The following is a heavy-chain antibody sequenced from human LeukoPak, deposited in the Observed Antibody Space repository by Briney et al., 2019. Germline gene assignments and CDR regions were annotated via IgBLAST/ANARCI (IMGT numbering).Heavy chain of an antibody. Sequence: SETLSLTCTVSGGSISSGDYYWSWIRQPPGKGLEWIGYIYYSGSTYYNPSLKSRVTISVDTSKNQFSLKLSSVTAADTAVYYCARKGVAAGLDYWGQGTLVTVSS. CDR2: IYYSGST. D-gene: IGHD6-13*01. V-gene: IGHV4-30-4*01. CDR1: GGSISSGDYY. J-gene: IGHJ4*02. CDR3: ARKGVAAGLDY.